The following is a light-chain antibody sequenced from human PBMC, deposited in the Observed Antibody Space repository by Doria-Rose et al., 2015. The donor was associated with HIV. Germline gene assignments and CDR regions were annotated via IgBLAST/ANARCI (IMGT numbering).Light chain of an antibody. CDR2: DAS. Sequence: EIVLTQSPGTLSLSPGARATLSCRASQRVKSSYLASYQQKPGQAPRLLIYDASTRATGIPDRFSGSGSGTDFTLTISRLEPEDFAVYYCQQYGSLSAITFGQGTRLEIK. J-gene: IGKJ5*01. V-gene: IGKV3-20*01. CDR1: QRVKSSY. CDR3: QQYGSLSAIT.